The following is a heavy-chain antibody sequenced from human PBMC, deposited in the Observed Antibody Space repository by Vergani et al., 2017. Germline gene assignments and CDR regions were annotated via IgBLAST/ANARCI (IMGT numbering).Heavy chain of an antibody. D-gene: IGHD5-24*01. CDR1: GFTFSSHA. CDR2: IKNTGDST. V-gene: IGHV3-23*01. Sequence: EVHLLESGGGLVQSGGSLRLSCGASGFTFSSHAMSWVRQGHGQGLEWVSSIKNTGDSTHYADSVKGRFTISRDNSKNTLYLQMNSLRVEDTAVYYCGRGSDNYNWGQGTLVTVSS. CDR3: GRGSDNYN. J-gene: IGHJ4*02.